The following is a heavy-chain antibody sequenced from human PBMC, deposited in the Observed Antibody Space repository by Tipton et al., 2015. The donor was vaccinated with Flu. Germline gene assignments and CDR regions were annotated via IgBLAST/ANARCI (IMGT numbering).Heavy chain of an antibody. CDR1: GGSISHYY. D-gene: IGHD6-19*01. Sequence: TLSLTCTVSGGSISHYYWSWIRQSPGKGLEWIGYIYYSGSTNYNLTLKSRATISVDASKSRFSLKLSSVTAADTAVYYCARGWQWLADAFDYWGQGTLVTVSS. J-gene: IGHJ4*02. V-gene: IGHV4-59*08. CDR2: IYYSGST. CDR3: ARGWQWLADAFDY.